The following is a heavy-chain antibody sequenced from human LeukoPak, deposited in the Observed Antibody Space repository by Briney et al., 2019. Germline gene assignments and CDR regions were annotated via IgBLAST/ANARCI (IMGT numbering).Heavy chain of an antibody. Sequence: SETLSLTCAVYGGSFSGYYWSWIRQPPGKGLEWIGEINHSGSTNYNPSLKSRVTISVDTSKNQFSLKLSSVTAADTAVYYRAVVVVPAAILGWFDPWGQGTLVTVSS. CDR1: GGSFSGYY. V-gene: IGHV4-34*01. D-gene: IGHD2-2*02. CDR3: AVVVVPAAILGWFDP. CDR2: INHSGST. J-gene: IGHJ5*02.